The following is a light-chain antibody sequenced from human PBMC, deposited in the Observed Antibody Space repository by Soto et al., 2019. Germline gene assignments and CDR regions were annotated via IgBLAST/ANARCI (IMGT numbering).Light chain of an antibody. CDR1: SSDVGGYNY. Sequence: SALTQPASVSGSPGQSITFSCTGTSSDVGGYNYVSWYQQHPGKAPKLMIYDVSNRPSGVSNRFSGSKSGNTASLTISGLQAEDEADYYCSSYTSSSTLVFGTGTKVTVL. J-gene: IGLJ1*01. CDR2: DVS. CDR3: SSYTSSSTLV. V-gene: IGLV2-14*01.